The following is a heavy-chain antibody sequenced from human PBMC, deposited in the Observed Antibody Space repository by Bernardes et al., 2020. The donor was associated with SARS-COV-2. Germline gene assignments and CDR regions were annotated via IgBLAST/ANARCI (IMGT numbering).Heavy chain of an antibody. CDR3: ARGGCGSGDCYTSGIDWFDP. CDR1: GASISSSY. V-gene: IGHV4-59*01. CDR2: IYVYSSGNT. D-gene: IGHD2-21*01. J-gene: IGHJ5*02. Sequence: ETLSLTCTVSGASISSSYWNWIRLSPAKGLEWIGYIYVYSSGNTNYNPSLRSRVTISEDTSKNQLYLSLTSVTAADTALYYCARGGCGSGDCYTSGIDWFDPWGQGTLVTVSS.